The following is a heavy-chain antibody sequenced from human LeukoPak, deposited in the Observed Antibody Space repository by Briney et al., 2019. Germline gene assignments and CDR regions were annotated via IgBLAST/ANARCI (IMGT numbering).Heavy chain of an antibody. Sequence: SQTLSLTCAISGDSVSSDNTAWNRIRQSPSRGLEWLGRTYYRSKWYNNYAVSVRSRITINPDTSKNQFSLQLNSVTPEDTALYYCARGTWGSTYYFDYWGQGTLVTVSS. CDR1: GDSVSSDNTA. J-gene: IGHJ4*02. D-gene: IGHD7-27*01. V-gene: IGHV6-1*01. CDR2: TYYRSKWYN. CDR3: ARGTWGSTYYFDY.